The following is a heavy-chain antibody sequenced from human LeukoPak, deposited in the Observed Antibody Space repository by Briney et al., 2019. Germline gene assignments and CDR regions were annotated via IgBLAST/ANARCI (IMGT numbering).Heavy chain of an antibody. CDR2: IKQDGSEK. J-gene: IGHJ4*02. CDR3: ASGLELDY. CDR1: GFTVSNTY. V-gene: IGHV3-7*03. Sequence: GGSLGLSCAASGFTVSNTYMSWVRQAPGKGLEWVANIKQDGSEKNYVDSVKGRFTISRDNAKNSLYLQMNSLRAEDTAVYYCASGLELDYWGQGTLVTVSS.